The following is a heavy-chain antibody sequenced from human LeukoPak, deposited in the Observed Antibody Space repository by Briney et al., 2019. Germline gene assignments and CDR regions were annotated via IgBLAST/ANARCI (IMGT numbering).Heavy chain of an antibody. D-gene: IGHD1-1*01. CDR3: ARVAKERVGGVYYFDY. J-gene: IGHJ4*02. V-gene: IGHV3-13*01. Sequence: QPGRSLRLSCAASGFTFSSYGMHWVRQATGKGLEWVSAIGTAGDTYYTGSVKGRFTISRENAKNSLYLQMNSLRAGDTAVYYCARVAKERVGGVYYFDYWGQGTLVTVSS. CDR1: GFTFSSYG. CDR2: IGTAGDT.